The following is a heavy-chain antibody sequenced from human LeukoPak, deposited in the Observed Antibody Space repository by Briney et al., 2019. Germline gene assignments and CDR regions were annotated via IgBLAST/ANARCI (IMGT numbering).Heavy chain of an antibody. Sequence: ASVKVSCKASGYTFTGYYMHWVRQAPGQGLEWMGWINPNSGSTNYAQKFQGRVTMTRDTSISTAYMELSRLRSDDTAVYYCARENIVGATPNDYWGQGTLVTVSS. CDR3: ARENIVGATPNDY. CDR2: INPNSGST. CDR1: GYTFTGYY. J-gene: IGHJ4*02. V-gene: IGHV1-2*02. D-gene: IGHD1-26*01.